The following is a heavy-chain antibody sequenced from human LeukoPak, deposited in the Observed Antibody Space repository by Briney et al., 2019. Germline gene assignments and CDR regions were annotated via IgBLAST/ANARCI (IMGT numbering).Heavy chain of an antibody. J-gene: IGHJ4*02. CDR1: GGSITSSPYY. Sequence: SGTLSLTCTVSGGSITSSPYYWGWIRQAPGKALEWIANIYYSGTTAYNPSLKSRVTISVDTPKNQFSLELTSVTAADTAVYYCARLSSVTYCSGGSCSRGGYDYWGQGTLVTVSS. CDR2: IYYSGTT. CDR3: ARLSSVTYCSGGSCSRGGYDY. V-gene: IGHV4-39*01. D-gene: IGHD2-15*01.